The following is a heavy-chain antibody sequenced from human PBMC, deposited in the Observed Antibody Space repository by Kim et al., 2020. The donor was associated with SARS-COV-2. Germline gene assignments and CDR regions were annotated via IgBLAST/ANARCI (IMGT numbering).Heavy chain of an antibody. J-gene: IGHJ3*02. D-gene: IGHD3-10*01. Sequence: SETLSLTCSVSGGYMSGYYWSWIRQSPGKGLEWIGYIYHTGSTNYNPSLKSRVTISVDTSKNHFSLKLRSVTAADTAVYYCARFRWLGDLVAFDIWGQGTVVTVPS. V-gene: IGHV4-59*01. CDR2: IYHTGST. CDR3: ARFRWLGDLVAFDI. CDR1: GGYMSGYY.